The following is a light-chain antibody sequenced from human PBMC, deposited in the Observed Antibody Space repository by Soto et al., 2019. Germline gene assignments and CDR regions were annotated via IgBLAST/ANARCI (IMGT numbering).Light chain of an antibody. CDR3: QQYNEWPPFT. Sequence: EIIMTQSPATLSVSPGEGATRXXRSSQSVRRNLAWYQQKPGQAPRLXXYSASTRATGIPDRFSGSVSGTEFTLTISSLQSEDFAVYYCQQYNEWPPFTFGQGTRLDIK. CDR1: QSVRRN. V-gene: IGKV3-15*01. CDR2: SAS. J-gene: IGKJ5*01.